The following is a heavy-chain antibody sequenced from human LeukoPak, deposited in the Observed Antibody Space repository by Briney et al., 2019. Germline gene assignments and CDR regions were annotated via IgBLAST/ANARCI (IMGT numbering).Heavy chain of an antibody. D-gene: IGHD3-10*01. Sequence: PGGSLRLSCAASGFTVSRNYMSWVRQAPGKGLEWVSVLYSDGSTYHADSVKGRFTISRDNSKNTLYLQMNSLRAEDTAVYYCTTYGSGRKFDYWGQGILVTVSS. J-gene: IGHJ4*02. CDR3: TTYGSGRKFDY. V-gene: IGHV3-53*01. CDR2: LYSDGST. CDR1: GFTVSRNY.